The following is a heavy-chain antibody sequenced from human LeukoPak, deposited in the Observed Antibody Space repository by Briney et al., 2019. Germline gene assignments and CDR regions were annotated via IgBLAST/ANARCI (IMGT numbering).Heavy chain of an antibody. CDR3: ARDASSGSEAFDI. V-gene: IGHV1-2*02. Sequence: ASVKVSCKASGYTFTGSYMHWVRQAPGQGLEWMGWINPNSGGTNYAQKFQGRVTMTRDTSISTAYMELSRLRSDDTAAYYCARDASSGSEAFDIWGQGTMVTVSS. CDR2: INPNSGGT. J-gene: IGHJ3*02. D-gene: IGHD3-22*01. CDR1: GYTFTGSY.